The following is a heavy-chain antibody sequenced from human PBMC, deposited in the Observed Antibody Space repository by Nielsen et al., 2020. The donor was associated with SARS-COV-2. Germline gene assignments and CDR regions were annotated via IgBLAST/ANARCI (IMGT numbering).Heavy chain of an antibody. CDR2: INAGNGNT. Sequence: ASVKVSCKASGYTFTSYAMHWVRQAPGQRLEWMGWINAGNGNTKYSQKFQDRVTITRDTSASTAYMELSSLRSEDTAVYYCARGPRITMIVVVLKSHGAFDIWGQGTMVTVSS. D-gene: IGHD3-22*01. J-gene: IGHJ3*02. CDR3: ARGPRITMIVVVLKSHGAFDI. V-gene: IGHV1-3*01. CDR1: GYTFTSYA.